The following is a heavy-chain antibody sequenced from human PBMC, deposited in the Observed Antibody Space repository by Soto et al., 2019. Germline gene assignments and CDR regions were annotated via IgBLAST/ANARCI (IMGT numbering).Heavy chain of an antibody. CDR2: IYHSGST. D-gene: IGHD2-2*02. Sequence: QLQLQESGSGLVKPSQTLSLTCAVSGGSISSGTYSWSWIRQPPGKGLEWIGYIYHSGSTYYNPSLRSRVMLSGDRPENHVRLRGGSVAAGDPAVYYCARAGGGVPAAIGGHFYFDYWGQGALVTVSS. J-gene: IGHJ4*02. V-gene: IGHV4-30-2*01. CDR1: GGSISSGTYS. CDR3: ARAGGGVPAAIGGHFYFDY.